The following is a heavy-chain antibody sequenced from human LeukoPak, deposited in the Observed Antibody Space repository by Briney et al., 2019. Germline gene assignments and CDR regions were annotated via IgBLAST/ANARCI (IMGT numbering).Heavy chain of an antibody. CDR2: INHSGST. J-gene: IGHJ6*03. CDR1: GGSFSGYY. Sequence: PSETLSLTCAVYGGSFSGYYWSWIRQPPGKGLEWIGEINHSGSTNYNPSLKSRVTISVDTSKNQFSLKLSSVTAADTAVYYCARRGKYYGSGSFGDYYYYYYMDVWGKGTTVTVSS. CDR3: ARRGKYYGSGSFGDYYYYYYMDV. V-gene: IGHV4-34*01. D-gene: IGHD3-10*01.